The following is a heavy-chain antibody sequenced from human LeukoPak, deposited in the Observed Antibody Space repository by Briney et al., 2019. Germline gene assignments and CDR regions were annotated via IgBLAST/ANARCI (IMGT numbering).Heavy chain of an antibody. CDR3: ARTRVAGTSGAFDI. CDR2: IYPGDSDT. J-gene: IGHJ3*02. D-gene: IGHD6-19*01. Sequence: GESLKISCKGSGYTFTTYWISWVRQMHGKGLEWMGIIYPGDSDTRNRPPFQGQVTISVDKSISTAYLQWSSLKASDTAMYYCARTRVAGTSGAFDIWGQGTMVTVSS. CDR1: GYTFTTYW. V-gene: IGHV5-51*01.